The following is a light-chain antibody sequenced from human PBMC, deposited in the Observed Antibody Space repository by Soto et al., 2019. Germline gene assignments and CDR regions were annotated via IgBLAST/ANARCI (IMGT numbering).Light chain of an antibody. Sequence: DIVMTQSPDSLAVSLGERATVNCKSSQSVLHRSSNKNFLAWYQQKPGQPPKLLISWESTRESGVPDRFSGSGSETDFALTISSLQAEDVAVYFCQHYYNTPWTFGQGTKVAIK. CDR2: WES. J-gene: IGKJ1*01. CDR3: QHYYNTPWT. V-gene: IGKV4-1*01. CDR1: QSVLHRSSNKNF.